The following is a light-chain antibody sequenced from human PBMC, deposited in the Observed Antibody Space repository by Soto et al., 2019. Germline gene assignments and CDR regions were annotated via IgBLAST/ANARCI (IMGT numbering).Light chain of an antibody. CDR2: AAS. Sequence: DIQMTQSPSSLSASVGDRVTITCRASQRISSSLNWYQQKPGKAPKLLIYAASSLQSGVPSRFSGSGSGTDFTLTINGLQPEDFATYYCQQAASFPITFGQGTRLEIK. J-gene: IGKJ5*01. CDR3: QQAASFPIT. CDR1: QRISSS. V-gene: IGKV1-39*01.